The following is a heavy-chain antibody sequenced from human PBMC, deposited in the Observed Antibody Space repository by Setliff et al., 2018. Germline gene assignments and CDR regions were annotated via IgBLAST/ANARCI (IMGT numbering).Heavy chain of an antibody. D-gene: IGHD1-1*01. Sequence: GGSLRLSCAASGFTFSSYGMYWVRQAPGKGLVWVSRINRDGSYTVYADSVEGRFTISRDNAKNSLYLQLNSLRAEDTAVYYCARAKGTTRATQYFDYWGQGTLVTVSS. CDR1: GFTFSSYG. CDR3: ARAKGTTRATQYFDY. V-gene: IGHV3-74*01. CDR2: INRDGSYT. J-gene: IGHJ4*02.